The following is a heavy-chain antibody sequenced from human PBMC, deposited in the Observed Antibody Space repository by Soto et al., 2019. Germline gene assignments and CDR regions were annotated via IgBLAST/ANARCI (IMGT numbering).Heavy chain of an antibody. Sequence: QVQLVQSGAEVKKPGSSVKVSCKASGGTFSSYAITWVRQAPGQGLEWMGGIIPIFGTANYAQKFQGRVTITADESTRPAYMGLCSLRSADTAVYYCARDRGPSSGYYPYWFDPWGQGTLVTVSS. CDR3: ARDRGPSSGYYPYWFDP. D-gene: IGHD3-22*01. CDR2: IIPIFGTA. J-gene: IGHJ5*02. V-gene: IGHV1-69*12. CDR1: GGTFSSYA.